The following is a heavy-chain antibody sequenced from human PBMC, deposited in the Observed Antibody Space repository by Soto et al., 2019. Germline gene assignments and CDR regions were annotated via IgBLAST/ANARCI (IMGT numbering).Heavy chain of an antibody. Sequence: SETLSLTCAVSGYSISSTYYWNWIRQPPGKGLEWIGYIYYLGRTNYNSSLKSRITMSIDTSKNQFSLKLSSVTAADTAIYYCARDPVGVTHFDYWGQGAPVTVSS. CDR3: ARDPVGVTHFDY. CDR2: IYYLGRT. D-gene: IGHD1-26*01. V-gene: IGHV4-61*01. CDR1: GYSISSTYY. J-gene: IGHJ4*02.